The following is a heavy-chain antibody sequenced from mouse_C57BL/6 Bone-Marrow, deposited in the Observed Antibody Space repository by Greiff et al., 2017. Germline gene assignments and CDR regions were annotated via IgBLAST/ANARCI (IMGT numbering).Heavy chain of an antibody. CDR3: ARKEYYGSWAWFAY. CDR2: IWSGGST. Sequence: VQLVESGPGLVQPSQSLSITCTVSGFSLTSYGVHWVRQSPGKGLEWLGVIWSGGSTDYNAAFISRLSISKDNSKSQVFFKMNSLQADDTAIYYCARKEYYGSWAWFAYWGQGTLVTVSA. J-gene: IGHJ3*01. V-gene: IGHV2-2*01. D-gene: IGHD1-1*01. CDR1: GFSLTSYG.